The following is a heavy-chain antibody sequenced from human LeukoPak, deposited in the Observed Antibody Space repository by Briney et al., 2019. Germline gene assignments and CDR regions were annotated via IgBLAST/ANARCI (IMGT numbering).Heavy chain of an antibody. Sequence: ASVKVSCKASGYTFTSYYIHWVRQAPGQGLEWMGIINASGGSTTYAQKLQGRVTMTTDTSTSTAYMELRTLTSDDTAVYYCARQIVGATNWFDPWGQGTLVTVSS. J-gene: IGHJ5*02. CDR2: INASGGST. CDR1: GYTFTSYY. V-gene: IGHV1-46*01. CDR3: ARQIVGATNWFDP. D-gene: IGHD1-26*01.